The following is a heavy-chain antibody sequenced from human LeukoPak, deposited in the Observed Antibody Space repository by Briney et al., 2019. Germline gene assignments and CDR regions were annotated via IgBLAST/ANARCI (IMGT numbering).Heavy chain of an antibody. CDR3: ARDLRSYYYGSGSYYYYYMDV. Sequence: PSETLSLTCTVSGGSISSYYWSWIRQPPGKVLEWIGYIYYSGSTNYNPSLKSRVTISVDTSKHQFSLKLSSVTAADTAVYYCARDLRSYYYGSGSYYYYYMDVWGKGTTVTVSS. J-gene: IGHJ6*03. V-gene: IGHV4-59*01. D-gene: IGHD3-10*01. CDR1: GGSISSYY. CDR2: IYYSGST.